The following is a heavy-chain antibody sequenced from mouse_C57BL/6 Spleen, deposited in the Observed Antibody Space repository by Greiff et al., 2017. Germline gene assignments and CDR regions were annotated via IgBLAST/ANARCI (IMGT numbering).Heavy chain of an antibody. CDR3: RSPYYGSRGYFDV. CDR1: YTFTDYYM. D-gene: IGHD1-1*01. J-gene: IGHJ1*03. V-gene: IGHV1-83*01. Sequence: VQLQQSGPELVKPGASVKMSCKASGYTFTDYYMHWVKQKPGKGLEWIGEIYPGSGNTYYNEKFKGKATLTADTSSSTAYMQLSSLTSEDSAVYLCERSPYYGSRGYFDVWGTGTTVTVSS. CDR2: YPGSGNTY.